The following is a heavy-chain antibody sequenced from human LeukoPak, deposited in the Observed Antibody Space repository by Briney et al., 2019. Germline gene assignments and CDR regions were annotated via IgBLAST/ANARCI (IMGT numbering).Heavy chain of an antibody. CDR3: ARGYYDRSGSSNPFDS. Sequence: PSETLSLTCTVSGDSISSSYWSWIRQPPGKRLEWVGYVHYTGKTNYNPSLNNRATLSVDMSKNQFSLTLTSVTVADTAMYYCARGYYDRSGSSNPFDSWGQGTLVTVSA. D-gene: IGHD3-22*01. CDR2: VHYTGKT. V-gene: IGHV4-59*01. J-gene: IGHJ4*02. CDR1: GDSISSSY.